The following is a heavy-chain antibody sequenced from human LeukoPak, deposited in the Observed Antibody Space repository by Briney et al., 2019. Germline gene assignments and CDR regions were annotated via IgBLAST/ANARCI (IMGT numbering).Heavy chain of an antibody. CDR3: ARVDTTTVTTYGAFDI. V-gene: IGHV1-2*02. Sequence: ASVKVSCKASGYTFTGHDMHWVRQAPGQGLEWIGWINPNSGGTNYAQQFQGRVTMTRDTSISTAYMELSRLRSDDTAMYYCARVDTTTVTTYGAFDIWGQGTMVTVSS. J-gene: IGHJ3*02. CDR1: GYTFTGHD. D-gene: IGHD4-17*01. CDR2: INPNSGGT.